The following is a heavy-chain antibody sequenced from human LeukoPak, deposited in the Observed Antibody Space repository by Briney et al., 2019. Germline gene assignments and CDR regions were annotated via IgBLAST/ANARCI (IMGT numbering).Heavy chain of an antibody. V-gene: IGHV4-61*02. D-gene: IGHD3-3*01. Sequence: TLSLTCTVSGASISSGTYYWSWIRQPAGKGLEWIGRIYTSGSTNYNPSLKSRVTISVDTSKNQFSLKLSSVTAADTAVYYCARNYDLWSGYSPGTFDIWGPGTMVTVSS. CDR2: IYTSGST. J-gene: IGHJ3*02. CDR1: GASISSGTYY. CDR3: ARNYDLWSGYSPGTFDI.